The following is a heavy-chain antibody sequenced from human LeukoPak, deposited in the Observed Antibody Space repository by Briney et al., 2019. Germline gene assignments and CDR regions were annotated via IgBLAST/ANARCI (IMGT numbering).Heavy chain of an antibody. CDR3: AREVDAAAAYNWFDP. D-gene: IGHD2-2*01. Sequence: SETLSLTCAVSGGSISSSNWWSWVRQPPGKGLEWIGEIYHSGSTNYNPSLKSRVTISVDTSKNQFSLRLSSVTAADTAVYYCAREVDAAAAYNWFDPWGQGTLVTVSS. V-gene: IGHV4-4*02. CDR1: GGSISSSNW. J-gene: IGHJ5*02. CDR2: IYHSGST.